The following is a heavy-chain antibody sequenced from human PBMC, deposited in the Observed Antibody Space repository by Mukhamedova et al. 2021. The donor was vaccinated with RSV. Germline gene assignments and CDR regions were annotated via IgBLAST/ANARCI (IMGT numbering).Heavy chain of an antibody. D-gene: IGHD2-2*01. Sequence: RYSPSFQGQVTISADKSISTAYLQWSSLKASDTAMYYCARGDSCSGNSCYRFDPWGQGILVTVSS. CDR3: ARGDSCSGNSCYRFDP. J-gene: IGHJ5*02. V-gene: IGHV5-51*01.